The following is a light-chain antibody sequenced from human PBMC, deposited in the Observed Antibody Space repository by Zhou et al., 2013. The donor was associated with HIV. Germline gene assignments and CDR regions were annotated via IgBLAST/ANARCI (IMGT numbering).Light chain of an antibody. CDR1: QGISNY. CDR3: QHRTTSPPGVT. V-gene: IGKV1-27*01. CDR2: AAS. J-gene: IGKJ4*01. Sequence: DIQMTQSPSSLSASVGDRVTITCRASQGISNYLAWYQQKPGKVPKLLIYAASTLQSGVPSRFSGSGSGTDFTLTISSLEPEDFAVYYCQHRTTSPPGVTFGGGTKVQIK.